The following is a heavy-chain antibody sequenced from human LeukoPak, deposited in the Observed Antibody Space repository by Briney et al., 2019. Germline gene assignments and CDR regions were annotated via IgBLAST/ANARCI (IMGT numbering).Heavy chain of an antibody. Sequence: GGSLRLSCAASGFNFNAYAMHWVRQAPGKGLEWVSGISFNSGSIGYADFVKGRFTISRDNAKNSLYLQMNSLRAEDTAVYYCARDLGYDWNDYWGQGTLVTVSS. J-gene: IGHJ4*02. CDR3: ARDLGYDWNDY. CDR1: GFNFNAYA. CDR2: ISFNSGSI. D-gene: IGHD5-12*01. V-gene: IGHV3-9*01.